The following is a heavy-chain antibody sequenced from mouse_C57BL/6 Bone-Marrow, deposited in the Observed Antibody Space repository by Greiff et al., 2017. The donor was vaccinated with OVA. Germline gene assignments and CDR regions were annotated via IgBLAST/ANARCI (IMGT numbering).Heavy chain of an antibody. D-gene: IGHD1-1*01. V-gene: IGHV5-4*03. Sequence: EVKLMESGGGLVKPGGSLKLSCAASGFTFSSYAMSWVRQTPEKRLEWVATISDGGSYTYYPDNVKGRFTISRDNAKNNLYLQMSHLKSEDTAMYYCARGVYYGSKEYFDVWGTGTTVTVSS. CDR1: GFTFSSYA. J-gene: IGHJ1*03. CDR2: ISDGGSYT. CDR3: ARGVYYGSKEYFDV.